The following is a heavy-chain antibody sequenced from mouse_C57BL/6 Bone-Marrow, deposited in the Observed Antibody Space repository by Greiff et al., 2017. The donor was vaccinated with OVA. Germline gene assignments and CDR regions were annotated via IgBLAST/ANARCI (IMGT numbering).Heavy chain of an antibody. Sequence: EVMLVESGGGLVQPGGSMKLSCAASGFTFSDAWMDWVRQSPEKGLEWVAEIRNKANNHATYYAESVKGRFTISRDDSKSSVYLQMNSLRAEDTGIYYCTRASWDEGAWFAYWGQGTLVTVSA. CDR3: TRASWDEGAWFAY. V-gene: IGHV6-6*01. D-gene: IGHD4-1*01. CDR2: IRNKANNHAT. CDR1: GFTFSDAW. J-gene: IGHJ3*01.